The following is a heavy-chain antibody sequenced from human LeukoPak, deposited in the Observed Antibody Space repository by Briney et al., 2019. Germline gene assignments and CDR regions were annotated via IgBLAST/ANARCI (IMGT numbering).Heavy chain of an antibody. CDR1: GFTFSSYG. J-gene: IGHJ4*02. Sequence: GGSLRLSCAASGFTFSSYGMHRVRQAPGKGLEWVAVISYDGSNKYYADSVKGRFTISRDNSKNTLYLQMNSLRAEDTAVYYCAKGFNSWIQLWSFDYWGQGTLVTVSS. D-gene: IGHD5-18*01. CDR3: AKGFNSWIQLWSFDY. CDR2: ISYDGSNK. V-gene: IGHV3-30*18.